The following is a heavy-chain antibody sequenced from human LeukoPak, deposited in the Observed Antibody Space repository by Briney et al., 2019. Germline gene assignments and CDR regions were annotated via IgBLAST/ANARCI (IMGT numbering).Heavy chain of an antibody. D-gene: IGHD3-22*01. CDR1: GFTFSSYS. CDR3: ARSPKGRRYYYDSSGPFGY. CDR2: ISSSSSYI. Sequence: GGSLRLSCAASGFTFSSYSMNWVRQAPGKGLEWVSSISSSSSYIYYADSVKGRFTISRDNAKNSLYLQMNSLRAEDTAVYYCARSPKGRRYYYDSSGPFGYWGQGTLVTVSS. V-gene: IGHV3-21*01. J-gene: IGHJ4*02.